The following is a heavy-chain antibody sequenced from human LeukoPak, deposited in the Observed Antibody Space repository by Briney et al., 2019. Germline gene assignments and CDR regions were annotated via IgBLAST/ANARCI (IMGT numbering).Heavy chain of an antibody. CDR3: ARDYENWFDP. V-gene: IGHV3-33*08. CDR2: IWYGGSNK. Sequence: PGGSLRLSCAASGFTFSSYAMSWVRQAPGKGLEWVAVIWYGGSNKYYADSVKGRFTISRDNSKNTLYLQINSLRAEDTAVYYCARDYENWFDPWGQGTLVTVSS. D-gene: IGHD3-16*01. J-gene: IGHJ5*02. CDR1: GFTFSSYA.